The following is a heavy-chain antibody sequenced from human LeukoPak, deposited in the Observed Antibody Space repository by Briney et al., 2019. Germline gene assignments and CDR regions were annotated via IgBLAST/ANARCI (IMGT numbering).Heavy chain of an antibody. V-gene: IGHV3-30*04. CDR1: GFTFSSYA. D-gene: IGHD2-21*02. CDR2: ISYDGSNK. Sequence: HSGRSLRLSCAASGFTFSSYAMHWVRQAPGKGLEWVAVISYDGSNKYYADSVKGRFTISRDNSKNTLYLQMNSLRTEDTAVYYCARDKSPYCGGDCYSDWFDPWGQGTLVTVSS. J-gene: IGHJ5*02. CDR3: ARDKSPYCGGDCYSDWFDP.